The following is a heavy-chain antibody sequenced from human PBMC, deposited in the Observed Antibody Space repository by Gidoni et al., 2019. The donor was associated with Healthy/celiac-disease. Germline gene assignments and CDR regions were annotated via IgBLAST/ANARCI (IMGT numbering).Heavy chain of an antibody. Sequence: EVQLVQSGAEVKKPGGSLKISCKSSGYSVTSYCTGWVRQMPGKGLEWMGIIYPGDSDTRYSPSFQGQVTISADKSISTAYLQWSSLKASDTAMYYCARPRVVVAAHDAFDIWGQGTMVTVSS. CDR2: IYPGDSDT. D-gene: IGHD2-15*01. J-gene: IGHJ3*02. V-gene: IGHV5-51*03. CDR1: GYSVTSYC. CDR3: ARPRVVVAAHDAFDI.